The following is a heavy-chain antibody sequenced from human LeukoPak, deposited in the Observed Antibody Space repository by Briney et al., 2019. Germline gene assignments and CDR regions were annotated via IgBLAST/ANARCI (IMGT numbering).Heavy chain of an antibody. CDR1: GYTLTELS. V-gene: IGHV1-24*01. J-gene: IGHJ3*02. CDR2: FDPEDGET. D-gene: IGHD6-13*01. Sequence: ASVTVSCKVSGYTLTELSMHWVRQAPGKGLEWMGGFDPEDGETIYAQKFQGRVTMTRDTSINTAYMELSSLMSEDTAVYYCARDTRGAAAADDPFDIWGPGTLVTVSS. CDR3: ARDTRGAAAADDPFDI.